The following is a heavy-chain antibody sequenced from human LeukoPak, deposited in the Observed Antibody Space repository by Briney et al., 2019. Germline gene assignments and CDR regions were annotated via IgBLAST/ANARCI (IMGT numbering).Heavy chain of an antibody. Sequence: SETLSLTCAVSGGSISSSYYHWGWIRQPPGKGLEWIGSIYYSGNTYYHPSLKSRVTISVDTSKNQFSLKLISVTAADTAVYCCARGLFDYYYYMDVWGKGTTVTVSS. V-gene: IGHV4-39*07. D-gene: IGHD3-3*01. CDR3: ARGLFDYYYYMDV. J-gene: IGHJ6*03. CDR1: GGSISSSYYH. CDR2: IYYSGNT.